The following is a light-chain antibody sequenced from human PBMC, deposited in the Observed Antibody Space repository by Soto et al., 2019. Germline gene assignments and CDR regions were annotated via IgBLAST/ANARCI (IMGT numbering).Light chain of an antibody. CDR1: SSDVGGYNY. CDR3: SSYTSSSTYVV. Sequence: QSALTQPASVSGSPGQSITISCTGTSSDVGGYNYVSWYQQHPGKAPKLKIYDVSNRPSGVSNRFSGSKSGNTASLTISGLHAEDEAEDYCSSYTSSSTYVVFGGGTKVTVL. J-gene: IGLJ2*01. V-gene: IGLV2-14*01. CDR2: DVS.